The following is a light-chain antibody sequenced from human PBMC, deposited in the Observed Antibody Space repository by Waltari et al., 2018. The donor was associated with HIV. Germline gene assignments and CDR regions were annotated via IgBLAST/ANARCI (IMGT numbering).Light chain of an antibody. CDR3: QSYDSSLVI. CDR2: GNN. Sequence: QSVLTQPPSVSGAPGQRVTISCPGSSSNVGAGYELHWYQQLPGTTPKLLIYGNNNRPSGVPDRFSGSKSGTSASLAITGLQADDEADYYCQSYDSSLVIFGGGTKLTVL. V-gene: IGLV1-40*01. J-gene: IGLJ2*01. CDR1: SSNVGAGYE.